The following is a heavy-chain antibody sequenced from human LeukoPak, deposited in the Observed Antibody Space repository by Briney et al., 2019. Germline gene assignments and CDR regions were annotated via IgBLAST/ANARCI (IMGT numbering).Heavy chain of an antibody. D-gene: IGHD2-15*01. J-gene: IGHJ4*02. Sequence: GGSLRLSCAASGFTFSSYSMNWVRQAPGKGLEWVSAISGSGGSTYYADSVKGRFPISRDNSKNTLYLQMNSLRAEDTAVYYCAKAQHCSGGSCYRDWGQGTLVTVSS. CDR1: GFTFSSYS. CDR3: AKAQHCSGGSCYRD. V-gene: IGHV3-23*01. CDR2: ISGSGGST.